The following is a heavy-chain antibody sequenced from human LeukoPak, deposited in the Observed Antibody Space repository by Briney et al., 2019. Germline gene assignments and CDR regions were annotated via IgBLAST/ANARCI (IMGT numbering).Heavy chain of an antibody. D-gene: IGHD6-13*01. J-gene: IGHJ4*02. Sequence: PGGSLRLSCAASGFTFSDYYMSWIRQAPGKGLEWVSYISSSGSTIYYADSVKGRFTISRDNAKNSLYLQMNSLRAEDTAVYYCARVEIDSSSWYRRVSWSYELTYYFDYWGQGTLVTVSS. V-gene: IGHV3-11*01. CDR3: ARVEIDSSSWYRRVSWSYELTYYFDY. CDR1: GFTFSDYY. CDR2: ISSSGSTI.